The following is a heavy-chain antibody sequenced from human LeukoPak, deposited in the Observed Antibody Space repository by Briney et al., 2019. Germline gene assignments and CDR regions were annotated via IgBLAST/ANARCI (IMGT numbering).Heavy chain of an antibody. D-gene: IGHD3-10*01. CDR2: ISYDGSSK. CDR1: GLSLNSYA. Sequence: PGGSLRLSCAASGLSLNSYAIHWVRQAPGKGLEWVTAISYDGSSKHYADSVRGRFTISRDNSKNTLYLQMNSLRSDDTAVYYCAQGGSEIYYFYHGMDVWGRGTTVTVSS. J-gene: IGHJ6*02. CDR3: AQGGSEIYYFYHGMDV. V-gene: IGHV3-30*03.